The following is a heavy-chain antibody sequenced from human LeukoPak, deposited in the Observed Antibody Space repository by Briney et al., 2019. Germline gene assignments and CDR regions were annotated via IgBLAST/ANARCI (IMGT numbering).Heavy chain of an antibody. CDR1: GFAFSNYA. D-gene: IGHD3-10*01. V-gene: IGHV3-30*01. CDR2: ISSGGTYE. CDR3: ARDSTYYYDSGSSGPHYFDN. Sequence: GGSLRLSCAASGFAFSNYAMHWVRQAPGKGLEWVSLISSGGTYEYYADSVKGRFTISRDNSKNTLYLQLNSLRAEDTAVYYCARDSTYYYDSGSSGPHYFDNWGQGTLVTVSS. J-gene: IGHJ4*02.